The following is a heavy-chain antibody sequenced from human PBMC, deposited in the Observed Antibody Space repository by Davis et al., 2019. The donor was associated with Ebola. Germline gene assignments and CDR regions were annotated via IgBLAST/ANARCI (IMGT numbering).Heavy chain of an antibody. CDR3: AKGGVIVVVGDY. Sequence: GESLKISCAASGFTFSSYAMSWVRQAPGKGLEWVAVIWYDGSNKYYADSVKGRFTISRDNSKNTLYLQMNSLRAEDTAVYYCAKGGVIVVVGDYWGQGTLVTVSS. J-gene: IGHJ4*02. V-gene: IGHV3-33*06. CDR1: GFTFSSYA. CDR2: IWYDGSNK. D-gene: IGHD2-2*01.